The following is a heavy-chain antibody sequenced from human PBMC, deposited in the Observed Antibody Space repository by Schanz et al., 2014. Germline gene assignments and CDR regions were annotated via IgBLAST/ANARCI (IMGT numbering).Heavy chain of an antibody. J-gene: IGHJ6*02. Sequence: DVQLVESGGGLVQPGGSLRLSCAASGFSFDDYTMHWVRQAPGKGLEWVSLIDRDGGHTYYADSVKGRFTISRDNSKNSLYLQMNSLRTEDTALYYCAKDSRGSSFDMDVWGQGTTVTVSS. D-gene: IGHD1-26*01. V-gene: IGHV3-43*01. CDR2: IDRDGGHT. CDR1: GFSFDDYT. CDR3: AKDSRGSSFDMDV.